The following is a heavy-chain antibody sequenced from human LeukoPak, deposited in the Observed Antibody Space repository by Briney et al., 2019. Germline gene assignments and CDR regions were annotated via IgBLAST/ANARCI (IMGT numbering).Heavy chain of an antibody. J-gene: IGHJ6*02. CDR1: GFTLSSYN. D-gene: IGHD3-10*01. V-gene: IGHV3-21*01. CDR3: ARDSTYYYGSGVSRGMDV. CDR2: ISWRSSDI. Sequence: GGSLRLSCVASGFTLSSYNMKWVRQAPGKRLEWVSSISWRSSDIEYADSVKGRFTISRDIDKKSLYLQMNSLRAEDTAVYYCARDSTYYYGSGVSRGMDVWGQGTTVTVSS.